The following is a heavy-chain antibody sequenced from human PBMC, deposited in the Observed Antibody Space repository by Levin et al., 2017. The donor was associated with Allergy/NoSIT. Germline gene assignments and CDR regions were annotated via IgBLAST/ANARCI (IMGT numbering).Heavy chain of an antibody. CDR1: AGSISGFC. D-gene: IGHD5-12*01. CDR2: ICSSGGT. J-gene: IGHJ4*02. CDR3: ARDLSGYDF. V-gene: IGHV4-59*01. Sequence: SETLSLTCSVSAGSISGFCWSWIRQPPGKRPEWIGYICSSGGTNYNPSLRSRVTMSVDTSKKQFSLRLTSVSAADTAVYYCARDLSGYDFWGQGILVTVSS.